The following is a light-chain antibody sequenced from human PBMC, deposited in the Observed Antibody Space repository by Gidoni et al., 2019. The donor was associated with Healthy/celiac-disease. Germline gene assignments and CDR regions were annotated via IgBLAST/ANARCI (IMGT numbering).Light chain of an antibody. CDR1: QSVLYSSNNKNY. Sequence: DIVMTQSPDSLAVSLGERDTINCKSSQSVLYSSNNKNYLAWYQQKPGQPPKLLIYWASTRESGVPDRFSGSGSGTDFTLTISSLQAEDGAVYYCQQYYSTPLTFGGGTKVEIK. CDR2: WAS. J-gene: IGKJ4*01. V-gene: IGKV4-1*01. CDR3: QQYYSTPLT.